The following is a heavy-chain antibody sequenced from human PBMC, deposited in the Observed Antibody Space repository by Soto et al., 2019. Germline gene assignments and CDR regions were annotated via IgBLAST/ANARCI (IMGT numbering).Heavy chain of an antibody. CDR2: IKNKASGGTA. J-gene: IGHJ4*02. CDR1: GLPFSNAW. V-gene: IGHV3-15*01. D-gene: IGHD1-1*01. CDR3: TRGPRPSSIGTGAY. Sequence: DVQLVESGGRLVKPGGSLRLSCETSGLPFSNAWMTWVRQAPGKGLEWVGRIKNKASGGTADYAGPAKGRFTISRDDSRNTLYLEMNSLRTEDTAVYYCTRGPRPSSIGTGAYWGRGTQVTVSS.